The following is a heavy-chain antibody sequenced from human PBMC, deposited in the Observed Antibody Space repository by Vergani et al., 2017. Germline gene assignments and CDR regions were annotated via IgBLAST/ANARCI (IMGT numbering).Heavy chain of an antibody. CDR2: ISSSGSTI. Sequence: QVQLVESGGGLVKPGGSLRLSCAASGFTFSDYYMSWIRQAPGKGLEWVSYISSSGSTIYYADSVKGRFTISRDNAKNSLYLQMNSLRAEDTAVYYCAGEGGTDVTMFGPYYYYMDVWGKGTTVTVSS. CDR3: AGEGGTDVTMFGPYYYYMDV. V-gene: IGHV3-11*01. D-gene: IGHD3-10*02. J-gene: IGHJ6*03. CDR1: GFTFSDYY.